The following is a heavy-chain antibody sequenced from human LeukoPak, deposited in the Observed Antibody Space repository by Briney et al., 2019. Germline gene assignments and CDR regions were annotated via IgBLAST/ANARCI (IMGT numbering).Heavy chain of an antibody. D-gene: IGHD3-9*01. V-gene: IGHV4-39*01. CDR2: IYYSGTT. Sequence: SETLSLTCSVSGGSINRNSHHWDWIRQAPRKGLEWIGNIYYSGTTSYNPSLKSRVTLSVVTSKNLFTLRLLSVTATVTAGYYCARRGDILNDYLFAYSGQETLVTVSS. CDR1: GGSINRNSHH. J-gene: IGHJ4*02. CDR3: ARRGDILNDYLFAY.